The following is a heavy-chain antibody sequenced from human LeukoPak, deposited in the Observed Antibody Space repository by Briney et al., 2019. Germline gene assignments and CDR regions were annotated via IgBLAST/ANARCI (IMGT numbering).Heavy chain of an antibody. CDR1: GFTFSDYY. Sequence: GGSLRLSCAASGFTFSDYYISWIRQAPGKGLEWVSYISSSGSTIYYADSVKGRFTISRDNAKNSLYLQMNSLRAEDTAVYYCASILGYCSSTSCYAFDYWGQGTLVTVSS. CDR3: ASILGYCSSTSCYAFDY. J-gene: IGHJ4*02. CDR2: ISSSGSTI. V-gene: IGHV3-11*04. D-gene: IGHD2-2*01.